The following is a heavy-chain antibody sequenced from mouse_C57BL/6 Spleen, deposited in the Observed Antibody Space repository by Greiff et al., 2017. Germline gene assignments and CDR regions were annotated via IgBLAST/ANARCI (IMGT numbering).Heavy chain of an antibody. CDR3: ARTYYYGSSYSAMDY. CDR1: GFTFSDYG. D-gene: IGHD1-1*01. V-gene: IGHV5-17*01. J-gene: IGHJ4*01. Sequence: DVMLVESGGGLVKPGGSLKLSCAASGFTFSDYGMHWVRQAPEKGLEWVAYISSGSSTIYYADTVKGRFTISRDNAKNTLFLQMTSLRSEDTAMYYCARTYYYGSSYSAMDYWGQGTSVTVSS. CDR2: ISSGSSTI.